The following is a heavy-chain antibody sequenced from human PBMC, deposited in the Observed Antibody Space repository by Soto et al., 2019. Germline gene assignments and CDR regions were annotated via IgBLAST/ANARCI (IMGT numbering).Heavy chain of an antibody. D-gene: IGHD6-13*01. J-gene: IGHJ6*04. V-gene: IGHV3-48*03. CDR1: GFTFSSYE. CDR3: ARDQEAGFFFPYYYDMDV. CDR2: ISSSGSTI. Sequence: GGSLRLSCATSGFTFSSYEMNWVRQAPGKGLEWVSYISSSGSTIYYADSVKGRFTISRDNAKNSLYLQMDSLRAEDTAVYYCARDQEAGFFFPYYYDMDVGAKGPT.